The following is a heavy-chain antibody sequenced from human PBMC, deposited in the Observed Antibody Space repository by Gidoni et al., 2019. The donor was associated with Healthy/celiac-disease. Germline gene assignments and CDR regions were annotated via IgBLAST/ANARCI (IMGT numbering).Heavy chain of an antibody. V-gene: IGHV4-30-4*01. CDR2: IYYSGST. J-gene: IGHJ6*02. CDR1: GGPISSGDYY. CDR3: ARRQKTYDYRGPWGYYYYGMDV. Sequence: QVQLQESGSGLVKPSQTLSLTCTVSGGPISSGDYYWSWIRQPPGKGLEWIGYIYYSGSTYYNPSLKSRVTISVDTSKNQFSLKLSSVTAADTAVYYCARRQKTYDYRGPWGYYYYGMDVWGQGTTVTVSS. D-gene: IGHD4-4*01.